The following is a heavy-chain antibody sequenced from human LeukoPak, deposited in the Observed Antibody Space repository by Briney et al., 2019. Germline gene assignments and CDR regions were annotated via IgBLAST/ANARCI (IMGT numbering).Heavy chain of an antibody. CDR1: TYTFTGYY. CDR3: AGGIRGGTSGYSPFDY. J-gene: IGHJ4*02. CDR2: VNPNSDGR. V-gene: IGHV1-2*02. D-gene: IGHD3-22*01. Sequence: ASVKVSCKASTYTFTGYYMHWVRQAPGQGLEWMGWVNPNSDGRNYAQKFQGRVTMTRDTSIDTACMELSSLRSDDTAVYYCAGGIRGGTSGYSPFDYWDQGTLVTVSS.